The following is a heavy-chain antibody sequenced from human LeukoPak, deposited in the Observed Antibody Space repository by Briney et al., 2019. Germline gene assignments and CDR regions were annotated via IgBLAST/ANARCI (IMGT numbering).Heavy chain of an antibody. D-gene: IGHD1-14*01. V-gene: IGHV3-23*05. Sequence: VSIINTNGRTTYYADSVKGRFTISRDNSKNTLYLQMNSLRAEDTAVYYCAKHPESGNFDYWGRGTLVTVSS. CDR2: INTNGRTT. CDR3: AKHPESGNFDY. J-gene: IGHJ4*02.